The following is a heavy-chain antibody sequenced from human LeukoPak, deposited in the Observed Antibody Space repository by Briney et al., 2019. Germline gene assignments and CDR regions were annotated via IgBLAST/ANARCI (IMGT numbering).Heavy chain of an antibody. J-gene: IGHJ4*02. CDR2: IIPIFGTA. V-gene: IGHV1-69*01. D-gene: IGHD2-2*02. CDR3: ARARSSTSCYTGELLLDY. CDR1: GGTFSSYA. Sequence: SVKVSCKASGGTFSSYAISWVRQAPGQGLEWMGGIIPIFGTANYAQKFQGGVTVTADESTSTAYMELSSLRSEDTAVYYCARARSSTSCYTGELLLDYWGQGTLVTVSS.